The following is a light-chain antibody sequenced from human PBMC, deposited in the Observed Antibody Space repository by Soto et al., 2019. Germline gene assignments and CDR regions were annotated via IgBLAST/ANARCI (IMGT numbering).Light chain of an antibody. V-gene: IGKV3-20*01. CDR2: GAS. Sequence: EIVLTQSPGTLSLSPGERATLSCRACQSVSRSYLAWYQQKPGQAPRLLIYGASSRATGIPDRFSGSGSGTDFTLTISRLEPEDFAVYYCQQYGSSPPWTFGQGTKVEI. J-gene: IGKJ1*01. CDR3: QQYGSSPPWT. CDR1: QSVSRSY.